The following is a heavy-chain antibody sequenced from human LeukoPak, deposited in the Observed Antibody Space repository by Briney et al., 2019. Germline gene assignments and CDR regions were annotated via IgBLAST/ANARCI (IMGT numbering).Heavy chain of an antibody. V-gene: IGHV4-59*12. D-gene: IGHD3-10*01. Sequence: SETLSLTCTVSGGSISGYYWTWIRQPPGKGLEWIGYILYSGRTNYNPSLKSRVTISVDTSKNQFSLKLTSVTAADTAVYYCAREASDYSVSGLFDYWGQGTLVTVSS. CDR2: ILYSGRT. CDR3: AREASDYSVSGLFDY. CDR1: GGSISGYY. J-gene: IGHJ4*02.